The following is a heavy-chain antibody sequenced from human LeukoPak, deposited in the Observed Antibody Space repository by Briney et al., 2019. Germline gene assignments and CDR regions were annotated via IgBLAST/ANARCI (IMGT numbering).Heavy chain of an antibody. J-gene: IGHJ4*02. CDR2: INSDGSTT. D-gene: IGHD1-26*01. CDR3: ARVGELRPLDY. Sequence: PGGSLRLSCAASGFTFSNYWMHWVRQAPGKGLVWVSRINSDGSTTNYADSVKGRFTISRDNAKNTLFLQMNSLRAEDTAVYYCARVGELRPLDYWGQGTLVAVSS. V-gene: IGHV3-74*01. CDR1: GFTFSNYW.